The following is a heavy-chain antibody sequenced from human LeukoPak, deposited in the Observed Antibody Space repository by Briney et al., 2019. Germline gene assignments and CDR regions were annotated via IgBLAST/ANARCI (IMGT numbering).Heavy chain of an antibody. CDR1: GFTFSSYA. CDR2: INHSGST. J-gene: IGHJ4*02. D-gene: IGHD4-17*01. V-gene: IGHV4-34*01. Sequence: GSLRLSCAASGFTFSSYAMSWVRQPPGKGLEWIGEINHSGSTNYNPSLKSRVTISVDTSKNQFSLKLSSVTAADTAVYYCARGGGSDYGDYSDFDYWGQGTLVTVSS. CDR3: ARGGGSDYGDYSDFDY.